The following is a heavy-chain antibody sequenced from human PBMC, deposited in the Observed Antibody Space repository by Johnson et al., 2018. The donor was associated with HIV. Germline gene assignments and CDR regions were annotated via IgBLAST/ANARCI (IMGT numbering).Heavy chain of an antibody. CDR1: GFTFSSYG. V-gene: IGHV3-30*19. Sequence: QVQLVESGGGVVQPGRSLRLSCAASGFTFSSYGMHWVRQAPGKGLEWVAVISYDGSNKYYADSVKGRFTISRDNAKNSLYLQMNSLRAEDTALYYCAKDVSRTTVVTFDAFDIWGQGTMVTVSS. D-gene: IGHD4-23*01. J-gene: IGHJ3*02. CDR3: AKDVSRTTVVTFDAFDI. CDR2: ISYDGSNK.